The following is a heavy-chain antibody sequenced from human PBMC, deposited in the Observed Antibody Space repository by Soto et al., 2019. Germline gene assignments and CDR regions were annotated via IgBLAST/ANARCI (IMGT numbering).Heavy chain of an antibody. CDR1: GGSVIRDTHC. J-gene: IGHJ6*02. V-gene: IGHV4-61*01. CDR2: IYSSGST. Sequence: PSETLSLTCTVSGGSVIRDTHCFVWIRQAPWSRLEWIGFIYSSGSTNYNPSLKSRVTMSVDTSKNQFSLKLRSVIVADTAVYHCARFVRSCSGTTCYTRADVWGQGTTVTVSS. CDR3: ARFVRSCSGTTCYTRADV. D-gene: IGHD2-2*02.